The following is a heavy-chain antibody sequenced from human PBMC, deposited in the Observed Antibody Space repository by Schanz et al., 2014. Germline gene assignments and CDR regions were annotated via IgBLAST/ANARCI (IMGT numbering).Heavy chain of an antibody. D-gene: IGHD3-22*01. Sequence: EVQLVESGGGLIQPGGSLRLSCVASGFTVSSNYMTWVRQAPRKGLEWVSSISSGSHYIYYADSVKGRFTISRDNARNSLYLQMNSLRPEDTAVYYCAKEDRTHSSDYVYWGQGTLVTVSS. V-gene: IGHV3-21*01. CDR3: AKEDRTHSSDYVY. CDR2: ISSGSHYI. CDR1: GFTVSSNY. J-gene: IGHJ4*02.